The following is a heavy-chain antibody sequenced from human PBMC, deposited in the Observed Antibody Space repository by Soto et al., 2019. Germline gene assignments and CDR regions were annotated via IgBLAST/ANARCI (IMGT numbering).Heavy chain of an antibody. J-gene: IGHJ3*02. CDR2: IRRKVNNYAT. V-gene: IGHV3-73*02. CDR1: GFSLSDSE. CDR3: TRVGQLVLGAFDI. D-gene: IGHD6-6*01. Sequence: EVQLVESGGGLVRPGGSLKFSCAASGFSLSDSEIHWVRQASGKGLEWVGRIRRKVNNYATAYAASVKGRFTISRDDSKNTAYLQMNSLKIEDTAVYYCTRVGQLVLGAFDIWGPGTMVIVSS.